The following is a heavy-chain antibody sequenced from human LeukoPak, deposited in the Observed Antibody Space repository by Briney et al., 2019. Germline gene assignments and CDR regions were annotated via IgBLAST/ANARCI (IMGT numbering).Heavy chain of an antibody. CDR3: TGYSSYDFWVTVEIDY. V-gene: IGHV3-23*01. CDR1: GFTFSSYG. D-gene: IGHD5-12*01. J-gene: IGHJ4*02. CDR2: ISGSGGST. Sequence: GGTLRLSCAASGFTFSSYGMSWVRQAPGKGLEWVSAISGSGGSTYYADSVKGRFTISRDNSKNTLYLQMNSLRAEDTAVYYCTGYSSYDFWVTVEIDYWGQGTLVTVSS.